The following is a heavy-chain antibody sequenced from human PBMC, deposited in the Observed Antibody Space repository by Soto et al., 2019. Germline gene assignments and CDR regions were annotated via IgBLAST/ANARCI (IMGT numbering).Heavy chain of an antibody. CDR1: GGTFSSYT. J-gene: IGHJ3*02. CDR3: ARDRDYGEGGSGSYGAFDI. V-gene: IGHV1-69*04. D-gene: IGHD3-10*01. CDR2: IIPILGIA. Sequence: SLKVSCKASGGTFSSYTISWVRQAPGQGLEWMGRIIPILGIANYAQKFQGRVTITADKSTSTAYMELSSLRSEDTAVYYCARDRDYGEGGSGSYGAFDIWGQGTMVTVSS.